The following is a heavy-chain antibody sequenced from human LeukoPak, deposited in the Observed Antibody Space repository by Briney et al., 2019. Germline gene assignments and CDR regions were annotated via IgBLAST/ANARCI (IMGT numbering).Heavy chain of an antibody. J-gene: IGHJ6*02. V-gene: IGHV3-74*01. CDR1: GFTFSSYW. CDR3: ARRRIVGAYYYYYYGMDV. CDR2: INSDGSST. D-gene: IGHD1-26*01. Sequence: QPGGSLRLSCAASGFTFSSYWMHWVRQAPEKGLVWVSRINSDGSSTTYADSVKGRFTISRDNAKNTLYLQMNSLRAEDTAVYYCARRRIVGAYYYYYYGMDVWGQGTTVTVSS.